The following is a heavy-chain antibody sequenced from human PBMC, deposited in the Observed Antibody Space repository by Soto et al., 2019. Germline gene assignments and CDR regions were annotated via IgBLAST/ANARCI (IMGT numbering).Heavy chain of an antibody. CDR2: IYTSGST. D-gene: IGHD3-3*01. CDR3: ARDRFAAYGMDV. J-gene: IGHJ6*02. Sequence: PSETLSLPCTVSGGSISSYYWSWIRQPAGKGLEWIGRIYTSGSTNYNPSLKRRVTMSVDTSKNQFSLKLSSVTAADKAGYYCARDRFAAYGMDVWGQGTTVTVSS. V-gene: IGHV4-4*07. CDR1: GGSISSYY.